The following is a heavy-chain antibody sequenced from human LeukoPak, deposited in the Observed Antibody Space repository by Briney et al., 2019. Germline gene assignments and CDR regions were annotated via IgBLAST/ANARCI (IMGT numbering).Heavy chain of an antibody. CDR2: ISTSGST. CDR3: ASYYDSSGFDI. J-gene: IGHJ3*02. V-gene: IGHV4-61*02. CDR1: GASISSGSYY. D-gene: IGHD3-22*01. Sequence: PSETLSLTCTVSGASISSGSYYWSWIRQPAGKGLEWIGRISTSGSTNYNPSLKSRATISVDTSKNQFSLKLSSVTAADTAVYYCASYYDSSGFDIWGQGTMVTVSS.